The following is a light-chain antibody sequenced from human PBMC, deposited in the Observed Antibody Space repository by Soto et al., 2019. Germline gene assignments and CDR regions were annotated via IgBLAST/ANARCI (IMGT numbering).Light chain of an antibody. J-gene: IGKJ5*01. CDR3: QQYKNWPTIT. CDR1: QSVSSN. Sequence: EIVMTQSPATLSVSPGERATLSCRASQSVSSNLAGYQQKPGQAPRLLIYGASTRATGIPARFSGSGSGTEFTLTISSLQSEDFAVSYCQQYKNWPTITFGQGTRLEIK. V-gene: IGKV3-15*01. CDR2: GAS.